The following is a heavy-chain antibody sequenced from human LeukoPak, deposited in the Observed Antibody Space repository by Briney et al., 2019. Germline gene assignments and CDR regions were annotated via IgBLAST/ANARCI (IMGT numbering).Heavy chain of an antibody. CDR3: AREGGIGYCSSTSCYYMDV. CDR1: GYTFTSYA. V-gene: IGHV1-69*13. Sequence: ASVKVSCKASGYTFTSYAMNWVRQAPGQGLEWMGGIIPIFGTANYAQKFQGRVTITADESTSTAYMELSSLRSEDTAVYYCAREGGIGYCSSTSCYYMDVWGKGTTVTISS. CDR2: IIPIFGTA. D-gene: IGHD2-2*01. J-gene: IGHJ6*03.